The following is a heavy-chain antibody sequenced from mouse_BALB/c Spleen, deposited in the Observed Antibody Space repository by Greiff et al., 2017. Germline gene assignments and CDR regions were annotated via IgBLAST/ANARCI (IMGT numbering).Heavy chain of an antibody. CDR2: ISSGGSYT. J-gene: IGHJ4*01. Sequence: EVQLVESGGDLVKPGGSLKLSCAASGFTFSSYGMSWVRQTPDKRLEWVATISSGGSYTYYPDSVKGRFTISRDNAKNTLYLQMSSLKSEDTAMYYCAREGITTVVANYAMDYWGQGTSVTVSS. CDR1: GFTFSSYG. V-gene: IGHV5-6*01. D-gene: IGHD1-1*01. CDR3: AREGITTVVANYAMDY.